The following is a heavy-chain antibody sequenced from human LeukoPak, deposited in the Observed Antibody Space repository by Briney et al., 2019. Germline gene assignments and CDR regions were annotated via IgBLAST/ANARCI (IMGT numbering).Heavy chain of an antibody. CDR2: IYYSGST. J-gene: IGHJ5*02. CDR1: GGSISSSSYY. Sequence: SETLSLTCTVSGGSISSSSYYWGWIRQPPGKGLEWIGSIYYSGSTYYNPSHKSRVTISVDTSKKQFPLKLSSVTAADTAVYYCARHDYGGVNWFDPWGQGTLVTVSS. CDR3: ARHDYGGVNWFDP. V-gene: IGHV4-39*01. D-gene: IGHD4-23*01.